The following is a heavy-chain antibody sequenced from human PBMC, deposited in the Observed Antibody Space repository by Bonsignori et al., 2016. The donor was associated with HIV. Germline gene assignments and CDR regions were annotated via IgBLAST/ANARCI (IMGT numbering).Heavy chain of an antibody. D-gene: IGHD4-23*01. CDR3: ARDEFGGNSG. CDR2: INPSGGST. J-gene: IGHJ4*02. Sequence: WVRQAPGQGLEWMGIINPSGGSTSYAQKFQGRVTMTRDTSTSTVYMELSSLRSEDTAVYYCARDEFGGNSGWGQGTLVTVSS. V-gene: IGHV1-46*01.